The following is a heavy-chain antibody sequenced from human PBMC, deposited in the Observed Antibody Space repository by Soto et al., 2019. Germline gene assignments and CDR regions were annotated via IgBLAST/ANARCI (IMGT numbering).Heavy chain of an antibody. V-gene: IGHV3-30*18. J-gene: IGHJ4*02. D-gene: IGHD3-9*01. CDR3: AKDHQDDILTGTSGGNYFDY. CDR2: ISYDGSNK. Sequence: PGGSLRLSCAASGFTFSSYGMHWVRQAPGKGLEWVAVISYDGSNKYYADSVKGRFTISRDNSKNTLYLQMNSLRAEDTAVYYCAKDHQDDILTGTSGGNYFDYWGQGTLVTVSS. CDR1: GFTFSSYG.